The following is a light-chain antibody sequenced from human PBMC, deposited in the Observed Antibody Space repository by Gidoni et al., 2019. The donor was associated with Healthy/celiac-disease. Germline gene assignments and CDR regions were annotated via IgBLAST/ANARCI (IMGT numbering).Light chain of an antibody. J-gene: IGKJ4*01. Sequence: EIVLTHSPATLSLSPGERDPLSCRASQIVSSFLAWYQQKPGQAPRLLIYDASNRATGIPARFSGSGSGTVFTLTISSLEPEDFAVYYCQQRSTWPLTFGGGTKVEIK. CDR2: DAS. V-gene: IGKV3-11*01. CDR3: QQRSTWPLT. CDR1: QIVSSF.